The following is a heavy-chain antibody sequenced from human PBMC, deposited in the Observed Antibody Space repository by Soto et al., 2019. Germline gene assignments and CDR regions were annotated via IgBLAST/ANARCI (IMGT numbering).Heavy chain of an antibody. V-gene: IGHV1-18*01. CDR1: GYTFTSYG. D-gene: IGHD3-22*01. Sequence: ASVKVSCKASGYTFTSYGISWVRQAPGQGLEWMGWISAYNGNTNYAQKLQGRVTMTTDTSTSTAYMELRSLRSDDTAVYYCARDINVIVAGGGWFDPWGQGTLVTVSS. J-gene: IGHJ5*02. CDR3: ARDINVIVAGGGWFDP. CDR2: ISAYNGNT.